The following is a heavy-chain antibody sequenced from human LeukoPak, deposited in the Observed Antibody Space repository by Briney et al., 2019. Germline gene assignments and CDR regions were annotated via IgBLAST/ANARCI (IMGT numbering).Heavy chain of an antibody. D-gene: IGHD2-21*01. J-gene: IGHJ5*01. V-gene: IGHV3-23*01. CDR3: VKDPRDTYGTNWFVS. CDR2: ISGTGGAT. Sequence: GGPLRLSCVASGFSFGNYAMSWVRQAPGKGLQWVSQISGTGGATWYAGFARDRFTISRDNSKKTLYLQMSGLRVEDTAMYYCVKDPRDTYGTNWFVSWGQGTLLIVSS. CDR1: GFSFGNYA.